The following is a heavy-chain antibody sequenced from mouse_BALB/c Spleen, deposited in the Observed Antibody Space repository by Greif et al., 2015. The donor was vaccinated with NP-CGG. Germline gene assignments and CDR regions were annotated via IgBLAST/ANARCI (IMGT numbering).Heavy chain of an antibody. D-gene: IGHD2-14*01. J-gene: IGHJ4*01. V-gene: IGHV5-17*02. CDR1: GFTFRSFG. Sequence: EVQVVESGGGLVQPGGSRKLSCAASGFTFRSFGMHWVRQAPEKGLEWVAYISSGSSTIYYADTVKGRFTISRDNPKNTLFLQMTSLRSEDTAMYYCARSPYRYDEGYAMDYWGQGTSVTVSS. CDR2: ISSGSSTI. CDR3: ARSPYRYDEGYAMDY.